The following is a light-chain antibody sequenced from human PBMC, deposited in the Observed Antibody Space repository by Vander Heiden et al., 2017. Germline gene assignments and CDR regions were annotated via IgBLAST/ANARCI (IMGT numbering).Light chain of an antibody. CDR1: SLRSYY. CDR2: GKN. CDR3: NSRDSSGNRV. J-gene: IGLJ1*01. V-gene: IGLV3-19*01. Sequence: SSELTQAPAVSVALGQTVRITWQGDSLRSYYASWYQQKPGQAPVLVIYGKNNRPSGIPDRFSGSSSGNTASLTITVAQAEDEADYYCNSRDSSGNRVFGTGTKVTVL.